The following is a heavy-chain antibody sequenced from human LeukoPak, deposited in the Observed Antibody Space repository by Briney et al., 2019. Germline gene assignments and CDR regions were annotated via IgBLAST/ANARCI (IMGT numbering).Heavy chain of an antibody. CDR3: ARDGYCSSTSCYTVSDGMDV. CDR1: GFTFSSYS. Sequence: PGGSLRLSCAASGFTFSSYSMTWVRQAPGKGLVWVSRINSDGSSTSYADSVKGRFTISRDNAKNTLYLQMNSLRAEDTAVYYCARDGYCSSTSCYTVSDGMDVWGQGTTVTVSS. V-gene: IGHV3-74*01. D-gene: IGHD2-2*02. J-gene: IGHJ6*02. CDR2: INSDGSST.